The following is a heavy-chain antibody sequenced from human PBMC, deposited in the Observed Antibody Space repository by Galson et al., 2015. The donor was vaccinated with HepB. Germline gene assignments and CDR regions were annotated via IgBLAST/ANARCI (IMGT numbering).Heavy chain of an antibody. D-gene: IGHD2-8*01. CDR1: GFTFSSYW. J-gene: IGHJ4*02. CDR2: IRPDGSEK. V-gene: IGHV3-7*03. CDR3: ARGYCANGVCSRGY. Sequence: SLRLSCAPSGFTFSSYWMNWVRQAPGEGLEYVASIRPDGSEKYYLDSVKGRFTISRDNAENSLYLQMSSLRPEDTAVYYCARGYCANGVCSRGYWGQGTLVTVSS.